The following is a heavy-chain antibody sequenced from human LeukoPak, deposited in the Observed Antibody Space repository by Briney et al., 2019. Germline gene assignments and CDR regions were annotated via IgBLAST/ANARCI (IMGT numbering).Heavy chain of an antibody. J-gene: IGHJ4*02. D-gene: IGHD3-9*01. V-gene: IGHV4-30-4*01. CDR1: GASISSGGYY. Sequence: PSETLSLTCTVSGASISSGGYYWNWIRQPPGKGLEWIGYIYYSRSTSYSPSLKSRLTISVDTSKNQFSLKLSSVTAADTAVYYCAKESQTYYDIMTGYPNYYFDYWGQGTLVTVSS. CDR3: AKESQTYYDIMTGYPNYYFDY. CDR2: IYYSRST.